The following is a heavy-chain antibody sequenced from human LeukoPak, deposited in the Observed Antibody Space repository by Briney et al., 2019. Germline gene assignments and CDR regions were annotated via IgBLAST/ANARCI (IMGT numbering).Heavy chain of an antibody. CDR3: ARGVAVAPVY. Sequence: PSETLSLTCTVSGGSISSGGYYWSWIRQHPGKGLEWIGYIYYSGSTNYNPSLKSRVTISVDTSKNQFSLKLSSVTAADTAVYYCARGVAVAPVYWGQGTLVTVSS. CDR1: GGSISSGGYY. V-gene: IGHV4-61*08. J-gene: IGHJ4*02. D-gene: IGHD6-19*01. CDR2: IYYSGST.